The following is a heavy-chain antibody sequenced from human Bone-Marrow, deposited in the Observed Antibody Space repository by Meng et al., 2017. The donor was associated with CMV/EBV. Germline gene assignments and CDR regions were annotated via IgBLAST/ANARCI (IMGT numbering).Heavy chain of an antibody. V-gene: IGHV4-59*01. CDR1: GASISTFY. CDR2: IYNNGRT. Sequence: SETLSLTCTVSGASISTFYWSWIRQPPGKGLEWLGYIYNNGRTNYNPSLRSRLTISEDTSKSQVSLNLSSVTAADTAVYYCARDRRVRGYYYGMDVWGQGTTVTVSS. J-gene: IGHJ6*02. CDR3: ARDRRVRGYYYGMDV.